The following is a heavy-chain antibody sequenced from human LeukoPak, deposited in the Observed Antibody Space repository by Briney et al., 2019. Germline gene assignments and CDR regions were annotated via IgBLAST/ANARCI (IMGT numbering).Heavy chain of an antibody. V-gene: IGHV1-18*01. J-gene: IGHJ5*01. CDR2: ISTYNGNT. D-gene: IGHD3-3*01. CDR1: GYDLKTYA. Sequence: ASVKVSCKASGYDLKTYAISWVRQAPGQGLEWMGWISTYNGNTNQAQNFQGRLTMTSETSANTVFMELRNPRSDDTALYYCARIGPLKSGVVITFFDSWGQGTLVTVSS. CDR3: ARIGPLKSGVVITFFDS.